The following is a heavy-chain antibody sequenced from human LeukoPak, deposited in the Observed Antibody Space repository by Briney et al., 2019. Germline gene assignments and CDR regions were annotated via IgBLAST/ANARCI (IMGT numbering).Heavy chain of an antibody. Sequence: SVEVSCKASGGTFSSYAISWVRQAPGQGLEWMGRIIPILGIANYAQKFQGRVTITADRSTSTAYMELSSLRSDDTAVYYCARDQGEGADDYWGQGTLVTVSS. V-gene: IGHV1-69*04. J-gene: IGHJ4*02. D-gene: IGHD1-26*01. CDR3: ARDQGEGADDY. CDR1: GGTFSSYA. CDR2: IIPILGIA.